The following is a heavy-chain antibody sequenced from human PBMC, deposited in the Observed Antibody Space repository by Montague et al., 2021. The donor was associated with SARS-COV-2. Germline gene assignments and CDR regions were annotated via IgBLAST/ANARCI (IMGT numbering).Heavy chain of an antibody. J-gene: IGHJ4*02. CDR1: GESIDRDTYY. V-gene: IGHV4-39*02. CDR3: ARPGSVSGWFYFDD. D-gene: IGHD6-19*01. CDR2: LSSSGST. Sequence: SETLSLTCIVSGESIDRDTYYWGWIRQSPGKGLKWIGSLSSSGSTYYXXXLRSRVTISMDTSKNHFSLKVNSVTATDTAVYFCARPGSVSGWFYFDDWGQGTLVSVSS.